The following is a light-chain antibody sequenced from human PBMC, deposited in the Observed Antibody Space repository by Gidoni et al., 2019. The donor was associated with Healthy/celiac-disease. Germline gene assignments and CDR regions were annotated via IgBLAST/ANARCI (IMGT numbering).Light chain of an antibody. CDR2: AAA. Sequence: DIQMNQSPSSLSASVGDRVTITCRASQSISSYLNWYQQKPGKAPKLLIYAAASLQSGVQSRCFGSGSSTDFTLTISSLQPEDFSTYYCQQSYSTPITFGQGTRLEIK. J-gene: IGKJ5*01. CDR3: QQSYSTPIT. V-gene: IGKV1-39*01. CDR1: QSISSY.